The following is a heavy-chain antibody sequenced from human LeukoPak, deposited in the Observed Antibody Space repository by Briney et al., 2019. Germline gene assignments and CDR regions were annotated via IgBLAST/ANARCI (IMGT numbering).Heavy chain of an antibody. V-gene: IGHV1-18*04. CDR1: GYTFTDYY. CDR3: ARGPLTTVTTNAFDI. J-gene: IGHJ3*02. CDR2: ISAYNGNT. Sequence: WASVKVSCKASGYTFTDYYLHWLRQAPGQGLEWMGWISAYNGNTNYAQKLQGRVTMTTDTSTSTAYMELRSLRSDDTAVYYCARGPLTTVTTNAFDIWGQGTMVTVSS. D-gene: IGHD4-17*01.